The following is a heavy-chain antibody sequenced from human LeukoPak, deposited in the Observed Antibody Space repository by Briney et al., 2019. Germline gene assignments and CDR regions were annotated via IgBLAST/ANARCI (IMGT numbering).Heavy chain of an antibody. V-gene: IGHV3-23*01. CDR1: GFTFSSYA. CDR2: ISGSGGST. J-gene: IGHJ6*03. Sequence: PGGSLRLSCAASGFTFSSYAMSWVRQAPGKGLEWFSAISGSGGSTYYADSVKGRFTISRDNSKNTLYLQMNSLRAEDTAVYYCAKGVTGTTWSMDVWGKGTTVTVSS. CDR3: AKGVTGTTWSMDV. D-gene: IGHD1-20*01.